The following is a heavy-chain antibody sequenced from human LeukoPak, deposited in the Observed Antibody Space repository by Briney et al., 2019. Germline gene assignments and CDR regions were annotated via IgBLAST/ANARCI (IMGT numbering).Heavy chain of an antibody. J-gene: IGHJ4*02. D-gene: IGHD3-10*01. Sequence: GGSLRLSCAASGFTFSSYAMSWVRQAPGKGLEWVSAISGSGGSTYYADSVKGRLTISRDNSKNTLYLQMNSLRAEDTAVYYCAKDYYGSGSYYFDYWGQGTLVTVSS. CDR3: AKDYYGSGSYYFDY. V-gene: IGHV3-23*01. CDR1: GFTFSSYA. CDR2: ISGSGGST.